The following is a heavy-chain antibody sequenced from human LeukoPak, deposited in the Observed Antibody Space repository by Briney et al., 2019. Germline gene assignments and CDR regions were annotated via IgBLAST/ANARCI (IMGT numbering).Heavy chain of an antibody. CDR2: INHSGST. V-gene: IGHV4-34*01. Sequence: PSETLSLTCAVYGGSFSGYYWSWIRQPPGKGLEWIGEINHSGSTNYNPSLKSRVTISVDTSKNQFSLKLSSVTAADTAVYYCARGITNYYYCYYMDVWGKGTTVTVSS. CDR3: ARGITNYYYCYYMDV. CDR1: GGSFSGYY. J-gene: IGHJ6*03. D-gene: IGHD3-10*01.